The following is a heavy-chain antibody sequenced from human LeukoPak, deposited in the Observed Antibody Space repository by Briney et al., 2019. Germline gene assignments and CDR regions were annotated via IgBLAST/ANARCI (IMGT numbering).Heavy chain of an antibody. V-gene: IGHV4-34*01. CDR3: AGGSSGWYAFDY. CDR1: GGSFSGYY. J-gene: IGHJ4*02. CDR2: INRSGST. Sequence: SETLSLTCAIYGGSFSGYYWSWIRQPPGRGLEWIGDINRSGSTTYNPSLKSRVTISVDTSKNQFSLKLSSVTAADTAVYYCAGGSSGWYAFDYWGQGTLVTVSS. D-gene: IGHD6-19*01.